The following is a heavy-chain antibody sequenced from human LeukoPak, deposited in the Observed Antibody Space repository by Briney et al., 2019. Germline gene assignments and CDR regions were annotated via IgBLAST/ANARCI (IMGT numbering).Heavy chain of an antibody. Sequence: SVKVSCKASGGTFISYAISWVRQAPGQGLEWMGGIIPIFGTANYAQKFQGRVTITADKSTSTAYMELSSLRSEDTAVYYCARDGYNFRGYYFDYWGQGTLVTVSS. CDR2: IIPIFGTA. J-gene: IGHJ4*02. V-gene: IGHV1-69*06. D-gene: IGHD5-24*01. CDR1: GGTFISYA. CDR3: ARDGYNFRGYYFDY.